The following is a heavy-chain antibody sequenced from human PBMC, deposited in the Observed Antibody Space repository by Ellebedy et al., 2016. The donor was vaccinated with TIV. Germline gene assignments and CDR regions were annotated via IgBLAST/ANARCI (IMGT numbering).Heavy chain of an antibody. CDR2: FSNDGGST. CDR1: GFTFSSHV. D-gene: IGHD4-17*01. Sequence: GESLKISCAASGFTFSSHVMTWVRQAPGQGLEWVSSFSNDGGSTYYTVAVQGRFTISRDNSKDTLHLQMNSLRVEDTAVYYCVKDASVTHANFNYFDLWGQGTLVTVSP. J-gene: IGHJ4*02. CDR3: VKDASVTHANFNYFDL. V-gene: IGHV3-23*01.